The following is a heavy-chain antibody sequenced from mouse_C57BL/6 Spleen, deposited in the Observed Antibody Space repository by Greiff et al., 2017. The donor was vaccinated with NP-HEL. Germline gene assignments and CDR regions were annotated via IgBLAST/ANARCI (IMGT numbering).Heavy chain of an antibody. CDR1: GFTFSSYG. D-gene: IGHD1-1*01. V-gene: IGHV5-6*01. CDR3: ARDYGSSKYFDV. Sequence: EVKLQESGGDLVKPGGSLKLSCAASGFTFSSYGMSWVRQTPDKRLEWVATISSGGSYTYYPDSVKGRFTISRDNAENTLYLQMSSLKSEDTAMYYCARDYGSSKYFDVWGTGTTVTVSS. J-gene: IGHJ1*03. CDR2: ISSGGSYT.